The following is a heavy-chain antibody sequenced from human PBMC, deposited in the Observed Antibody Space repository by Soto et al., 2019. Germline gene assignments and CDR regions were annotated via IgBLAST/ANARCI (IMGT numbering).Heavy chain of an antibody. CDR3: AKAAAEILNAFDI. CDR1: GFTFSSYA. V-gene: IGHV3-23*01. Sequence: GGSLRLSCAASGFTFSSYAMSWVRQAPGKGLEWVSAISGSGGSTYYADSVKGRFTISRDNSKNTLYLQMNSLRTEDTAIYYCAKAAAEILNAFDIWGQGTMVTVSS. D-gene: IGHD6-25*01. CDR2: ISGSGGST. J-gene: IGHJ3*02.